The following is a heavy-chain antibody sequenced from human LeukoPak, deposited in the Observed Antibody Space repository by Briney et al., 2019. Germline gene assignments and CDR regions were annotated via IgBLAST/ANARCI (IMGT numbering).Heavy chain of an antibody. D-gene: IGHD3-10*01. CDR1: GVSFSGYY. CDR2: INHSGST. V-gene: IGHV4-34*01. CDR3: ARGGRVRFGT. Sequence: SETLSLTCAVYGVSFSGYYWSWIRQPPGKGLEWIGEINHSGSTNYNPSLKSRVTISVDTSKNQFSLKLSSVTAADTAVYYCARGGRVRFGTWGQGTLVTVSS. J-gene: IGHJ5*02.